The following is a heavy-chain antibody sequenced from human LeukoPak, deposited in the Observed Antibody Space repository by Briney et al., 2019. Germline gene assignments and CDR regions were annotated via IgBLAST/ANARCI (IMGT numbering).Heavy chain of an antibody. Sequence: SETLSLTCAVYGGSFSGYYWSWIRQPPGKGLEWIGEINHSGSTNYNPSLKSRVTISVDTSENQFSLKLSSVTAADTAVYYCARGTVTTGGTNNWFDPWGQGTLVTVSS. J-gene: IGHJ5*02. V-gene: IGHV4-34*01. CDR3: ARGTVTTGGTNNWFDP. D-gene: IGHD4-11*01. CDR2: INHSGST. CDR1: GGSFSGYY.